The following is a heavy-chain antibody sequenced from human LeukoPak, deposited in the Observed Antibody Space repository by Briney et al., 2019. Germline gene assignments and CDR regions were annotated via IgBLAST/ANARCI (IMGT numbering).Heavy chain of an antibody. D-gene: IGHD4-11*01. CDR1: GYSFTSYW. CDR2: IYPGDSDT. V-gene: IGHV5-51*01. Sequence: GESLQISCQGSGYSFTSYWIGWVRQMPGKGLEWMGIIYPGDSDTRYSPSFQGQVTISADKSISTAYLQWSSLKASDTAMYYCARLLTTVTTGTMYYFDYWGQGTLVTVSS. CDR3: ARLLTTVTTGTMYYFDY. J-gene: IGHJ4*02.